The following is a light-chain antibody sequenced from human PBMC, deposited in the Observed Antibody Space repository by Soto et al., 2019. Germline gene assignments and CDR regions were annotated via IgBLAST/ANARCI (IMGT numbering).Light chain of an antibody. CDR3: QHYNNWPLT. J-gene: IGKJ4*01. CDR2: LAS. Sequence: DIQMTQSPSTLSASVGDRVTITCRASQSISSWLAWYQQKPGKAPNLLIYLASNLQSGVPSRFSGSGSGTEFTLTISSLQSEDFAVYYCQHYNNWPLTFGGGTKV. CDR1: QSISSW. V-gene: IGKV1-5*01.